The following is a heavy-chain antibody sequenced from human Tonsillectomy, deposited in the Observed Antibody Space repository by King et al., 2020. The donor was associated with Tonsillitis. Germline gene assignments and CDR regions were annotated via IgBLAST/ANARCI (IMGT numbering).Heavy chain of an antibody. CDR3: LRETWVYGS. CDR1: GYTFTHYH. V-gene: IGHV1-2*02. Sequence: VQLVQSGTEVKVPGASVTVSCKASGYTFTHYHIHWIRQAPGQGLEWRGWIDCNSGSTNSAQKLQGRVTVSRDTSTNTANLDLRILRSDDTAIFYCLRETWVYGSWGQGTLVTVSS. CDR2: IDCNSGST. D-gene: IGHD5-24*01. J-gene: IGHJ5*02.